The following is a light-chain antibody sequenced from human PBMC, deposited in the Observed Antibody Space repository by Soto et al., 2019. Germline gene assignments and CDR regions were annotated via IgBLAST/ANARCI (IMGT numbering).Light chain of an antibody. Sequence: QSVLTQPPSASRTPGQRVTISCSGSPSNIGSNTVSWYQQFSGSAPRLIMYGDYRRPSGVPDRFSGSKSGTSASLAISGLQYEDESMFYCAAWDDSLSGHVVFGGGTKLTVL. V-gene: IGLV1-44*01. CDR3: AAWDDSLSGHVV. CDR1: PSNIGSNT. J-gene: IGLJ2*01. CDR2: GDY.